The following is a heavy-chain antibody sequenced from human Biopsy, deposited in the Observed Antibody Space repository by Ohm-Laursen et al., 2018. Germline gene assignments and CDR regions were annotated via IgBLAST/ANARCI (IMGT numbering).Heavy chain of an antibody. V-gene: IGHV4-59*01. J-gene: IGHJ4*02. D-gene: IGHD3-16*01. CDR1: RDSISNCY. CDR2: IYYTGST. CDR3: ARDSRGGHLNTTLITGKNLDS. Sequence: GTLSLTCTVSRDSISNCYWTWIRQSPGKGLEWIRYIYYTGSTNYNPSVKSRVTISVDTSKNQFSLKLNSVTAADTAVYFCARDSRGGHLNTTLITGKNLDSWGQGILVTVSS.